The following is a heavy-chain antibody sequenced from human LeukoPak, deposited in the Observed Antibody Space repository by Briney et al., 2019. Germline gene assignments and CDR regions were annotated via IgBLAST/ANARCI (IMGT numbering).Heavy chain of an antibody. D-gene: IGHD4-17*01. CDR2: IYYSGST. V-gene: IGHV4-31*03. J-gene: IGHJ3*02. CDR1: GGSISSGGYY. CDR3: ASHVHDYGDRNDAFDI. Sequence: SETLSLTCTVSGGSISSGGYYWSWIRQHPGKGLEWIGYIYYSGSTYYNPSLKSRVTISVDTSKNQFSLKLSSVTAADTAVYYCASHVHDYGDRNDAFDIWGQGTMVTVSS.